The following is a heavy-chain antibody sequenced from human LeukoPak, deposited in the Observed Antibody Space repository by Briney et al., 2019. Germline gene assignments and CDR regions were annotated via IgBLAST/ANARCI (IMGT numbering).Heavy chain of an antibody. Sequence: PGGSLRLSCAASGFTFSSFTMHWVRQIPGKGLEWVAVISYDGSNKYYADSVKGRFTISRDNSKNTLYLQMNSLRAEDTAVYYCARVLGGRDVGALDYWGQGTLVTVSS. V-gene: IGHV3-30-3*01. CDR3: ARVLGGRDVGALDY. D-gene: IGHD2-15*01. CDR1: GFTFSSFT. CDR2: ISYDGSNK. J-gene: IGHJ4*02.